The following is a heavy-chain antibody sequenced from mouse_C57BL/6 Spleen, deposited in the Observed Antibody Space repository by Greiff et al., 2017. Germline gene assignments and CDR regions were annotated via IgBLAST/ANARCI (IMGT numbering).Heavy chain of an antibody. CDR3: ARESYVDAMDY. CDR1: GYTFTDYN. CDR2: INPNNGGT. Sequence: EVQLQQSGPELVKPGASVKIPCKASGYTFTDYNMDWVKQSHGKSLEWIGNINPNNGGTIYTQKFKGKATLTVDKSSSTAYMELRSLTSEDTAVYYCARESYVDAMDYWGQGTSVTVSA. V-gene: IGHV1-18*01. D-gene: IGHD2-12*01. J-gene: IGHJ4*01.